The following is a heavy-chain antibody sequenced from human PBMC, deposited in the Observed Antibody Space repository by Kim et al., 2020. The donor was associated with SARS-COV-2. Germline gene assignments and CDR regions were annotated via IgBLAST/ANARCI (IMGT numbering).Heavy chain of an antibody. D-gene: IGHD4-17*01. CDR2: IYTSGST. J-gene: IGHJ4*02. Sequence: SETLSLTCTVSGGSISSGSYYWSWIRQPAGKGLEWIGRIYTSGSTNYNPSLKSRVTISVDTSKNQFSLKLSSVTAADTAVYYCARMTTVTTAFDYWGQGTLVTVSS. V-gene: IGHV4-61*02. CDR1: GGSISSGSYY. CDR3: ARMTTVTTAFDY.